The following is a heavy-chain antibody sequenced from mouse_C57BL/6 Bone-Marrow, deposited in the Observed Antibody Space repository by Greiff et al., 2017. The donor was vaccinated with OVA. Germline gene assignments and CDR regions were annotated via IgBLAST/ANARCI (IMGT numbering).Heavy chain of an antibody. CDR1: GFTFSSYA. V-gene: IGHV5-4*01. D-gene: IGHD3-3*01. CDR2: ISDGGSYT. Sequence: EVQGVESGGGLVKPGGSLKLSCAASGFTFSSYAMSWVRQTPEKRLEWVATISDGGSYTYYPDNVKGRFTISRDNAKNNLYLQMSHLKSEDTAMYYCARDGGTSAYWGQGTLVTVSA. J-gene: IGHJ3*01. CDR3: ARDGGTSAY.